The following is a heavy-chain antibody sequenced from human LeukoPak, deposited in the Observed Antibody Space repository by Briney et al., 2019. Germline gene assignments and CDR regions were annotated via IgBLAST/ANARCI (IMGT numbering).Heavy chain of an antibody. Sequence: PGGSLRLSCAASGFTFSSYGMHWVRQAPGKGLEWVAVISYDGSNKYYADSVKGRFTISRDNSKNTLYLQMNSLRAEDTAVYYCAKVRGYSGSMYGYFDYWGQGTLVTVSS. CDR1: GFTFSSYG. D-gene: IGHD5-12*01. CDR2: ISYDGSNK. CDR3: AKVRGYSGSMYGYFDY. J-gene: IGHJ4*02. V-gene: IGHV3-30*18.